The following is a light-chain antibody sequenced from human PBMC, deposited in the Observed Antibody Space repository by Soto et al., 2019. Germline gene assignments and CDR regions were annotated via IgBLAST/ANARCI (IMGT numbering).Light chain of an antibody. CDR2: DSS. CDR3: QQRSKWPPT. J-gene: IGKJ1*01. V-gene: IGKV3-11*01. Sequence: EIVLTQSPATLSLSPGERATLSCRASESISRYLACYQQKPDQAPRLLIYDSSNRATGIPVRFSGGGSGTDFTLTISSLEPEDFAVYYCQQRSKWPPTFGQGTKVEIK. CDR1: ESISRY.